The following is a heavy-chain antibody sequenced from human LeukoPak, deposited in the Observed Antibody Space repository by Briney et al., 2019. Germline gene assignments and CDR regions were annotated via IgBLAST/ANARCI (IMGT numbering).Heavy chain of an antibody. Sequence: GGSLRLSCAASGFTVSSNHMSWVRQAPGKGLEWVSVIYSGGSTDYADSVKGRFTISRDNSKNTLYLQMDSLRAEDTAVYHCARGPAGYNWGQGTLVTVSS. D-gene: IGHD1-1*01. CDR1: GFTVSSNH. V-gene: IGHV3-53*01. CDR3: ARGPAGYN. J-gene: IGHJ4*02. CDR2: IYSGGST.